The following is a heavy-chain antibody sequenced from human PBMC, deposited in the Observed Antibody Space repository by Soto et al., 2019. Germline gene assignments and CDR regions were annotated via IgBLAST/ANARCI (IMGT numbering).Heavy chain of an antibody. J-gene: IGHJ6*02. Sequence: EVQLVESGGGLVKPGGSLRLSCVVSGFTVSNNYMNWVRQAPGKGLEWVSVIYSGGSTYYADSVKGRFTISRDNSKNTVYLQMNSLRAEDTAVYYCARDLREGFLYGMDVWGQGTTVTVSS. CDR2: IYSGGST. CDR1: GFTVSNNY. V-gene: IGHV3-66*01. D-gene: IGHD3-10*01. CDR3: ARDLREGFLYGMDV.